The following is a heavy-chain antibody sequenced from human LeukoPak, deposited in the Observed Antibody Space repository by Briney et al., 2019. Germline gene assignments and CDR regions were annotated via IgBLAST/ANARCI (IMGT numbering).Heavy chain of an antibody. CDR2: ISGSGSDL. CDR1: GFSFSDYY. V-gene: IGHV3-11*01. J-gene: IGHJ6*02. D-gene: IGHD3-22*01. CDR3: ARSIGYYYTMDV. Sequence: GGSLRLSCVACGFSFSDYYMSWIRQAPGRGLEWISYISGSGSDLYYADSVKGRSTISRDNANNSLYLQMNSLRAEDTAVYYCARSIGYYYTMDVWGQGTTVTVSS.